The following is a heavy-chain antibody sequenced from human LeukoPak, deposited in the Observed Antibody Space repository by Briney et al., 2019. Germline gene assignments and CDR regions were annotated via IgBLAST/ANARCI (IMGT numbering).Heavy chain of an antibody. CDR3: ARDWYSGQDGVDH. D-gene: IGHD6-25*01. Sequence: ASVKVSCKASGFTFTSHDYNWARQATGQGLEWMGWMNPNSGNTGYAQKFQGRVTMTRDTSITTVYMELSSLTSEDTAVYYCARDWYSGQDGVDHWGQGTLVTVSS. CDR1: GFTFTSHD. J-gene: IGHJ4*02. CDR2: MNPNSGNT. V-gene: IGHV1-8*01.